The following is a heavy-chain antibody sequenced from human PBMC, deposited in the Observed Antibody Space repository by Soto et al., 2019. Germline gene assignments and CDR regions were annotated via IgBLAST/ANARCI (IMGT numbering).Heavy chain of an antibody. J-gene: IGHJ4*02. Sequence: PGESLKISCNGSGYSFTSYWISWVRQMPGKGLEWMGRIDPSDSYTNYSPSFQGHVTISADKSISTAYLQWGSLKASDTAMYYCARSVIAVAGTSGDYWGQGTLVTVYS. CDR3: ARSVIAVAGTSGDY. V-gene: IGHV5-10-1*01. CDR2: IDPSDSYT. CDR1: GYSFTSYW. D-gene: IGHD6-19*01.